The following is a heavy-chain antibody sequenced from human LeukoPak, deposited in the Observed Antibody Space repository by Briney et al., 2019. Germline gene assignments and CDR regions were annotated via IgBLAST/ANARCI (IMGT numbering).Heavy chain of an antibody. J-gene: IGHJ4*02. CDR3: ARDPSGWHYFDY. CDR2: ISYSGST. CDR1: GDSISSYY. V-gene: IGHV4-59*01. D-gene: IGHD6-19*01. Sequence: PSETLSLTCTVSGDSISSYYWSWIRQPPGKALEWIGYISYSGSTNYNPSLKSRVTMSVDTPKNQFSLNLSSVTAADAAVYYCARDPSGWHYFDYWGQGTLVTVSS.